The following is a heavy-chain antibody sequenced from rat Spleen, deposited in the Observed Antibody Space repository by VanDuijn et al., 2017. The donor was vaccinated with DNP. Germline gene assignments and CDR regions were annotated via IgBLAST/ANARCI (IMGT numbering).Heavy chain of an antibody. J-gene: IGHJ2*01. CDR2: INNVGST. Sequence: EVQLQESGPGLVKPSQSLSLTCSVSGYSITSSYRWNWIRKFPGNKLEWMGYINNVGSTNYNPSLKSRISITRDTSKNQLFLQVNSVTTEDTATFYCARWRIGPHYFDYWGQGVMVTVSS. V-gene: IGHV3-3*01. CDR1: GYSITSSYR. CDR3: ARWRIGPHYFDY. D-gene: IGHD1-11*01.